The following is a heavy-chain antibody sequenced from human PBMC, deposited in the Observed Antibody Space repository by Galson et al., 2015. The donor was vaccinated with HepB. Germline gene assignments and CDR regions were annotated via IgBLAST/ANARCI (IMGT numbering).Heavy chain of an antibody. CDR1: GFTFSSYS. V-gene: IGHV3-21*01. J-gene: IGHJ4*02. CDR3: ARDKSRGWYWLDY. CDR2: ISSSSSYI. D-gene: IGHD6-19*01. Sequence: SLRLSCAASGFTFSSYSMNWVRQAPGKGLEWVSSISSSSSYIYYADSVKGRFTISRDNAKNSLYLQMNSLRAEDTAVYYCARDKSRGWYWLDYWGQGTLVTVSS.